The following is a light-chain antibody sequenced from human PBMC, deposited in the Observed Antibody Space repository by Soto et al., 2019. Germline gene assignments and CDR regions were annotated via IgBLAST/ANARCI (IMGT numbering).Light chain of an antibody. CDR1: QSVSSTQ. CDR3: QQAGSAPPELT. CDR2: GAS. J-gene: IGKJ4*01. Sequence: EIVLTQSPGTLSLSPGERATLSCRASQSVSSTQIAWYQQKPGQAPRLLIYGASDRAIGIPDRFSGSGSGTDFTLTIISLEPEDFAMYYCQQAGSAPPELTFGGGTKVEIK. V-gene: IGKV3-20*01.